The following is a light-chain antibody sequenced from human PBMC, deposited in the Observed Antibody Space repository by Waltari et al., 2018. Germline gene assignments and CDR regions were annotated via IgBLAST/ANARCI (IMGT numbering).Light chain of an antibody. Sequence: QSALTQPRSVSGSPGQSVTISCIGTRGDVGGYNYVPWYQHHSGQAPKLIIYDINKRPSGVPDRFSGSRSGNTASLTISRLQAEDEADYYCSSYAGSDTFVVLGGGTKVTVL. CDR1: RGDVGGYNY. J-gene: IGLJ2*01. CDR2: DIN. V-gene: IGLV2-11*01. CDR3: SSYAGSDTFVV.